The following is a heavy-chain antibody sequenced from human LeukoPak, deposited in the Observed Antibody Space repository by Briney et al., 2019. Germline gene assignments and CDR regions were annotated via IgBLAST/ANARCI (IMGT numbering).Heavy chain of an antibody. V-gene: IGHV3-48*01. CDR1: GFTFSSYS. J-gene: IGHJ4*02. Sequence: GGSLRLSCAASGFTFSSYSMNWVRQAPGKGLEWVSYISSSSSTIYYADSVKGRFTISRDNAKNSLYLQMNSLRGEDTAVYYCARDTYYGYIWGSYRWNYFDYWGQGTLVTVSS. D-gene: IGHD3-16*02. CDR2: ISSSSSTI. CDR3: ARDTYYGYIWGSYRWNYFDY.